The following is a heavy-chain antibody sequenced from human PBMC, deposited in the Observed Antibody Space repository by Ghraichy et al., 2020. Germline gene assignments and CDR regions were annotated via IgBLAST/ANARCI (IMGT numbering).Heavy chain of an antibody. J-gene: IGHJ4*02. CDR3: ARESSLTYCSGGSCYLDY. D-gene: IGHD2-15*01. CDR1: GFTFSSYS. CDR2: ISSSSSTI. V-gene: IGHV3-48*02. Sequence: LSLTCAASGFTFSSYSMNWVRQAPGKGLEWVSYISSSSSTIYYADSVKGRFTISRDNAKNSLYLQMNSLRDEDTAVYYCARESSLTYCSGGSCYLDYWGQGTLVTVSS.